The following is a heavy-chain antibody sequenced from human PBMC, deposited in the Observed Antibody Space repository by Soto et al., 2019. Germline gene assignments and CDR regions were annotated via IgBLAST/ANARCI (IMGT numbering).Heavy chain of an antibody. CDR2: INPSGGST. CDR1: GYTFTSYY. D-gene: IGHD6-19*01. J-gene: IGHJ4*02. Sequence: ASLKVSCKASGYTFTSYYMHWVRQAPGQGLEWMGIINPSGGSTSYAQKFQGRVTLTRDTSTSTVYMELSSLRSEDTAVYYCARDGRGSYSSGWYYFDDWGQGTPVTLS. CDR3: ARDGRGSYSSGWYYFDD. V-gene: IGHV1-46*01.